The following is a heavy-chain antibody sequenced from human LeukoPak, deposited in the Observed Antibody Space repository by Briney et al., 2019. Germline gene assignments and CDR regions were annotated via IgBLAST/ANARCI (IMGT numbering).Heavy chain of an antibody. CDR1: GYTFTGYY. Sequence: GASVKVSCKASGYTFTGYYMHWVRQAPGQGLEWMGWINPNSGGTNYAQKFQGRVTMTRDTSISTAYMELSRLRSDDTAVYYCARAGPYYYDSSGCDYWGQGTLVTVSS. CDR3: ARAGPYYYDSSGCDY. D-gene: IGHD3-22*01. CDR2: INPNSGGT. J-gene: IGHJ4*02. V-gene: IGHV1-2*02.